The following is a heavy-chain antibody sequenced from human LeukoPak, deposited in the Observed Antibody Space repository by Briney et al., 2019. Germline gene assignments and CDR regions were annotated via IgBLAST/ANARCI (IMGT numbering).Heavy chain of an antibody. CDR2: ISGSGGST. Sequence: GGSLRLSCAASGFTFSSYAMSWVRQAPGKGLEWVSAISGSGGSTYYADSVKGRFTISRDNSKNMLYLQMNSLRAEDTAVYYCAKAHCSGGSCYSGQYYYYYMDVWGKGTTVTVSS. CDR1: GFTFSSYA. CDR3: AKAHCSGGSCYSGQYYYYYMDV. J-gene: IGHJ6*03. V-gene: IGHV3-23*01. D-gene: IGHD2-15*01.